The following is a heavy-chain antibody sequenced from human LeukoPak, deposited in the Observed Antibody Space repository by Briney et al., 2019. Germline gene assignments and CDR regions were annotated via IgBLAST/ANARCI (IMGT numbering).Heavy chain of an antibody. CDR3: AREGDSSFGYFDY. J-gene: IGHJ4*02. V-gene: IGHV7-4-1*02. Sequence: ASVKVSCKASGYTFTNYAMNWVRQAPGQGLEWMGWINTNTGNPTYAQGFTGRFVFSLDISVSTAYLQISSLKADDNAVYYCAREGDSSFGYFDYWGQGTLVTVSS. CDR1: GYTFTNYA. CDR2: INTNTGNP. D-gene: IGHD6-13*01.